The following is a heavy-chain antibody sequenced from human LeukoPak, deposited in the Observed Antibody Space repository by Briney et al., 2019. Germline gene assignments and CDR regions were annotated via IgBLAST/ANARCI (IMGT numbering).Heavy chain of an antibody. CDR2: IYYSGST. V-gene: IGHV4-39*01. CDR3: ARHLYDFWSGYYQPRHFDY. D-gene: IGHD3-3*01. J-gene: IGHJ4*02. CDR1: GGSISSSSNY. Sequence: SETLSLTCTVSGGSISSSSNYWGWIRQPPGKGLEWIGRIYYSGSTYYNPSLKSRVTISVDTSKHQFSLKVTSVTAADTAVYYCARHLYDFWSGYYQPRHFDYWGQGTLVTVSS.